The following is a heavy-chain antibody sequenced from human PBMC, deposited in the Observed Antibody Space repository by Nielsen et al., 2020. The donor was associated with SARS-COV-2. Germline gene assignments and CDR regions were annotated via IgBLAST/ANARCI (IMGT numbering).Heavy chain of an antibody. J-gene: IGHJ6*02. Sequence: GESLKIFCAASGFTFSSYWMSWVRQAPGKGLEWVANIKQDGSEKYYVDSVKGRFTISRDNAKNSLYLQMNSLRAEDTVVYYCARELAVDGKDGMDVWGQGTTVTVSS. D-gene: IGHD6-19*01. CDR1: GFTFSSYW. CDR3: ARELAVDGKDGMDV. V-gene: IGHV3-7*01. CDR2: IKQDGSEK.